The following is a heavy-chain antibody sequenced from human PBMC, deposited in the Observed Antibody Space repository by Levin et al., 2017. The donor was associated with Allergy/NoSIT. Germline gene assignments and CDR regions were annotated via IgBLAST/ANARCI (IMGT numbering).Heavy chain of an antibody. CDR1: GFTFSSYA. CDR3: AKWDTSAWYDY. J-gene: IGHJ4*02. V-gene: IGHV3-23*01. D-gene: IGHD6-13*01. CDR2: IIGRGADT. Sequence: GGSLRLSCAASGFTFSSYAMSWVRQAPGKGLEWVSSIIGRGADTYYADSVKGRFTISRDDSKNTLYLQMNSLRSEDTAVYYCAKWDTSAWYDYWGQGTLVTVSS.